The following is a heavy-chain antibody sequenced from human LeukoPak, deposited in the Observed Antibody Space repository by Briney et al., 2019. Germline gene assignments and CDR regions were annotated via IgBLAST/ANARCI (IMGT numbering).Heavy chain of an antibody. J-gene: IGHJ3*02. CDR3: ARDRGTTVTTDDAFDI. CDR2: MNPNSGNT. V-gene: IGHV1-8*03. Sequence: ASVKVSCKASGYTFTDYYMHWVRQAPGQGLEWMGWMNPNSGNTGYAQKFQGRVTITRNTSISTAYMELSSLRSEDTAVYYCARDRGTTVTTDDAFDIWGQGTMVTVSS. CDR1: GYTFTDYY. D-gene: IGHD4-17*01.